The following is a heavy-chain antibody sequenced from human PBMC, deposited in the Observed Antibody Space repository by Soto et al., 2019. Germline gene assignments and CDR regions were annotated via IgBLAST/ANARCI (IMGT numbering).Heavy chain of an antibody. CDR2: ISHSGSA. CDR1: GGSFSDYY. Sequence: QVQLQQSGAGLLKPSETLSVTCAIYGGSFSDYYWSWIRQPPGKGLEWIGEISHSGSAIYNPSLKTRVTISIDTSKNQFSLKLNSMTAADTALYYCARVNVGRVEMVRAYNWFDPWGQGTLVTVSS. J-gene: IGHJ5*02. CDR3: ARVNVGRVEMVRAYNWFDP. V-gene: IGHV4-34*01. D-gene: IGHD3-10*01.